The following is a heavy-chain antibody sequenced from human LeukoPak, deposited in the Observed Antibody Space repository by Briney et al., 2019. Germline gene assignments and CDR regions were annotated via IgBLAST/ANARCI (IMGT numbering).Heavy chain of an antibody. CDR2: ISGSGGST. CDR3: AKDGSGDTAMPHLFDY. J-gene: IGHJ4*02. D-gene: IGHD5-18*01. V-gene: IGHV3-23*01. Sequence: QTGGSLRLSCAASGFTFSSYAMSWVRQAPGKGLEWVSAISGSGGSTYYADSVKGRFTISRDNSKNTLYLQMNSLRAEDTAVYYCAKDGSGDTAMPHLFDYWGQGTLVTVSS. CDR1: GFTFSSYA.